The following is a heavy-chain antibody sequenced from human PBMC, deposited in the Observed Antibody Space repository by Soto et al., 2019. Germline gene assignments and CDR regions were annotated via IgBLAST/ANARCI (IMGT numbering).Heavy chain of an antibody. Sequence: EVQLVESGGGLVQPGRSLRLSCAASGFTFDDYAMHWVRQAPGKGLEWVSGISWNSGSIGYADSVKGRFTISRDNAKNSPYLQMNSLRAEDTALYYCAKDGASVSIAARYYYYYMDVWGKGTTVTVSS. D-gene: IGHD6-6*01. CDR3: AKDGASVSIAARYYYYYMDV. CDR2: ISWNSGSI. V-gene: IGHV3-9*01. CDR1: GFTFDDYA. J-gene: IGHJ6*03.